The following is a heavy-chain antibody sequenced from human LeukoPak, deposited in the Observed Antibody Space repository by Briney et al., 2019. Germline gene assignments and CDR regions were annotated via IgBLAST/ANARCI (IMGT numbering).Heavy chain of an antibody. CDR2: ISAYNGNT. J-gene: IGHJ6*02. Sequence: ASVKVSCKASGYTFTSYGISWVRQAPGQGLEWMGWISAYNGNTNYAQKLQGRVTMTTDTSTSTAHMELRSLRSDDTAVYYCARDLGFGELLYYYYYYGMDVWGQGTTVTVSS. D-gene: IGHD3-10*01. V-gene: IGHV1-18*01. CDR1: GYTFTSYG. CDR3: ARDLGFGELLYYYYYYGMDV.